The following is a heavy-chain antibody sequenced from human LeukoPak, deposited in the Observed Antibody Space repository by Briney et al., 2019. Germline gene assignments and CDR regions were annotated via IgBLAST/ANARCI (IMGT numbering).Heavy chain of an antibody. D-gene: IGHD3-9*01. CDR1: GFTFSSYA. J-gene: IGHJ6*02. V-gene: IGHV3-23*01. CDR3: AKDLGAVLRYFDWFREGGYYYYGMDV. Sequence: GGSLRLSCAASGFTFSSYAMSWVRQAPGKGLEWVSAISGSGGGTYYADSVKGRFTISRDNSKNTLYLQMNSLRAEDTAVYYCAKDLGAVLRYFDWFREGGYYYYGMDVWGQGTTVTVSS. CDR2: ISGSGGGT.